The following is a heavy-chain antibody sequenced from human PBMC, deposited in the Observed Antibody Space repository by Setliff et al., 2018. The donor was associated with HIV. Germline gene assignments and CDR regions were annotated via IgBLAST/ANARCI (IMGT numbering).Heavy chain of an antibody. CDR2: TPYRGRT. D-gene: IGHD2-21*01. CDR1: GDSIVFDDSTRSYH. CDR3: ARGIVVVIAILAPFFDD. V-gene: IGHV4-39*06. J-gene: IGHJ4*02. Sequence: SETLSLTCRRSGDSIVFDDSTRSYHCSWIRQPPGKGLEWIGSTPYRGRTNYNPSLRSRVTISLDTSMEEFGLQLSSVTAADTAVYYCARGIVVVIAILAPFFDDWGQGTLVTVSS.